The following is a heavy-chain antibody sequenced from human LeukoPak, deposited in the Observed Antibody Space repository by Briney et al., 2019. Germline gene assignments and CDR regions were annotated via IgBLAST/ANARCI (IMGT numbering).Heavy chain of an antibody. CDR3: ARGDEVVAADYYYYMDV. Sequence: GGSLRLSCAASGFTFSSYSMNWVRQAPGKGLEWVSYISSSSSTIYYADSVKGRFTISRDNAKNSLYLQMNSLRAEDTAVYYCARGDEVVAADYYYYMDVWGKGTTVTISS. D-gene: IGHD2-15*01. CDR2: ISSSSSTI. V-gene: IGHV3-48*01. J-gene: IGHJ6*03. CDR1: GFTFSSYS.